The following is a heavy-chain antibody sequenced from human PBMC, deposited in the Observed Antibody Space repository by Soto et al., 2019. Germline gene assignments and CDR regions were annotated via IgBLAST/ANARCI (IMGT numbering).Heavy chain of an antibody. V-gene: IGHV3-11*01. J-gene: IGHJ4*02. Sequence: LRLSCAASGFRFSDHYMTWIRQAPGKGLEWVSKISGDGTTIYYADSVKGRFTVSRDNAKNSVYLQMNSLRAEDTAVYYCASDPYYYDSGFWGQGTLVTVSS. CDR1: GFRFSDHY. CDR2: ISGDGTTI. CDR3: ASDPYYYDSGF. D-gene: IGHD3-22*01.